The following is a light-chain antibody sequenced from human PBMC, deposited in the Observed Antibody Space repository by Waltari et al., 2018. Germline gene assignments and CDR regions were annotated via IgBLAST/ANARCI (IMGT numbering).Light chain of an antibody. V-gene: IGKV3-20*01. CDR2: GAS. CDR1: PSVSSSY. J-gene: IGKJ2*03. Sequence: EIVLTQSPATLSLSPGERATLSCRASPSVSSSYLAWYQQKPGQAPRLLIYGASNRATDIPDRFSGSGSGTDFTLTISRLEPEDFAVYYCKQYGSSPPYSFGQGTKVEIK. CDR3: KQYGSSPPYS.